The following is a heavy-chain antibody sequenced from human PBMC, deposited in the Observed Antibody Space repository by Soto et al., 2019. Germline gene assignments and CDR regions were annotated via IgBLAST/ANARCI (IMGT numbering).Heavy chain of an antibody. CDR1: GFTVSSNY. J-gene: IGHJ5*02. CDR3: ARGSYDSSGYYFLDP. CDR2: IYSGGST. Sequence: PGGSLRLSCAASGFTVSSNYMSWVRQAPGKGLEWVSVIYSGGSTYYADSVKGRFTISRDNSKNTLYLQMNSLRAEDTAVYYCARGSYDSSGYYFLDPWGQGTLVTVSS. D-gene: IGHD3-22*01. V-gene: IGHV3-53*01.